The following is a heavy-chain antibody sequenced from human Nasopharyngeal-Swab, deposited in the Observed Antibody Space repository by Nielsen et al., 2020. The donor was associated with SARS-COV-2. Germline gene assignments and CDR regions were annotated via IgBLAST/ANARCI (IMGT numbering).Heavy chain of an antibody. CDR2: VNNDGSNT. CDR3: ARAVNGYFDL. V-gene: IGHV3-74*01. Sequence: EYLKISCAASGFTFSSYWMHWVRQAPGKGLVWVSRVNNDGSNTNYADSVNGRSNISRANSQTTLYLQMNSLRAEDTALYYWARAVNGYFDLWGRGTLVAVSS. D-gene: IGHD6-19*01. CDR1: GFTFSSYW. J-gene: IGHJ2*01.